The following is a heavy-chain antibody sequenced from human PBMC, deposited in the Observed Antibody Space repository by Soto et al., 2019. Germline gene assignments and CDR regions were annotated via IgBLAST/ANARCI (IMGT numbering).Heavy chain of an antibody. V-gene: IGHV3-23*01. Sequence: PGGSLRLSCAASGFTFSSYAMSWVRQAPGKGLEWVSAISGSGGSTYYADSVKGRFTISRDNSKNTLYLQMSSLRSEDTALYYCSSSRPASDYWGQGTLVTVS. J-gene: IGHJ4*02. CDR1: GFTFSSYA. CDR2: ISGSGGST. D-gene: IGHD3-10*01. CDR3: SSSRPASDY.